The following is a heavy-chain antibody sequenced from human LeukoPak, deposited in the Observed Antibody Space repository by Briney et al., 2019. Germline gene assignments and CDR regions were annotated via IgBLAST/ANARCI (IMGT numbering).Heavy chain of an antibody. CDR3: ARVGWLVAVAGFDY. D-gene: IGHD6-19*01. CDR1: GFTFSRYS. Sequence: PGGSLRLSCAASGFTFSRYSMNWVRQAPGKGLEWVSVIYSGGSPDYADSAKGRFTISSDNSKNSLYLQMNSLRAEDTAVYYCARVGWLVAVAGFDYWGQGTLVTVSS. CDR2: IYSGGSP. J-gene: IGHJ4*02. V-gene: IGHV3-66*01.